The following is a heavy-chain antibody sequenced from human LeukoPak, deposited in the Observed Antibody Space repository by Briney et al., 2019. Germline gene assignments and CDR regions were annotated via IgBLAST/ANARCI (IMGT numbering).Heavy chain of an antibody. CDR1: GGSFSGYY. Sequence: SETLSLTCAVYGGSFSGYYWSWIRQPPGKGLECIGEINHSGSTNYNPSLKSRVPILNDTSKNEFSLKLSSVTAADTAVYYCARDSPAAYCSGGSCYFDYWGQGTLVTVSS. CDR2: INHSGST. D-gene: IGHD2-15*01. J-gene: IGHJ4*02. CDR3: ARDSPAAYCSGGSCYFDY. V-gene: IGHV4-34*01.